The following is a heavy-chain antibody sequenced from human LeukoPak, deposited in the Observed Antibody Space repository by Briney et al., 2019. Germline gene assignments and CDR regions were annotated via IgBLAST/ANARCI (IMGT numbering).Heavy chain of an antibody. CDR3: AKGFAGAKSY. Sequence: GGTLRLSCAASGFTFSNYGMSWVRQAPGKGLEWVSSITSGSSYIYYADSVKGRFTISRDNAKNSLYLQMNSLRAEDTAVYYCAKGFAGAKSYWGQGTLVTVSS. D-gene: IGHD1-26*01. CDR1: GFTFSNYG. J-gene: IGHJ4*02. V-gene: IGHV3-21*01. CDR2: ITSGSSYI.